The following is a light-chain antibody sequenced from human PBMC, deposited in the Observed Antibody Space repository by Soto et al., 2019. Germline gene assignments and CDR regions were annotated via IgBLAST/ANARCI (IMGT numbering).Light chain of an antibody. J-gene: IGKJ1*01. V-gene: IGKV3-20*01. CDR1: QTINSNY. CDR2: GAS. CDR3: QQYGSLSWT. Sequence: EIVLTQPPGTLSLSPGERATLSCRASQTINSNYLVWFQQKPGQAPRLLIYGASSRATGIPDRFSGSGSGTDFTLTISRLEPEDFAVYYCQQYGSLSWTFGQGTKVDIK.